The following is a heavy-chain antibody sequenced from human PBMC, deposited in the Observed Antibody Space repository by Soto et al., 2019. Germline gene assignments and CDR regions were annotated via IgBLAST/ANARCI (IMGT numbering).Heavy chain of an antibody. D-gene: IGHD2-2*01. CDR1: GGSISGGPYY. V-gene: IGHV4-31*03. CDR3: ARVSGIVVVPTAKDAHYYYMDV. CDR2: IYYTGST. J-gene: IGHJ6*03. Sequence: QVQLQESGPGLVKPSQTLSLTCTVSGGSISGGPYYWTWIRQHPGSGLEWIGYIYYTGSTYYNTSLKSRVIMSVDTSNNQLSMKLSSVTAADTAVYFCARVSGIVVVPTAKDAHYYYMDVWGKGTTVTVSS.